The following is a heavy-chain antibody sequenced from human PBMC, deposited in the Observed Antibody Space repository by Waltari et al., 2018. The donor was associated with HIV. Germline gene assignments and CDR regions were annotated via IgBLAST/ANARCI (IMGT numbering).Heavy chain of an antibody. CDR3: ARGTVVPANFYFDY. D-gene: IGHD2-2*01. J-gene: IGHJ4*02. CDR2: MNPNSGNT. V-gene: IGHV1-8*01. CDR1: GYTFTSYA. Sequence: QVQLVQSGAEVKKPGASVKVSCKASGYTFTSYAINWVRQATGQGLEWMGWMNPNSGNTGYAQKFQGRVTMTRNTSISTAYMELSSLRSEDTAVYYCARGTVVPANFYFDYWGQGTLVTVSS.